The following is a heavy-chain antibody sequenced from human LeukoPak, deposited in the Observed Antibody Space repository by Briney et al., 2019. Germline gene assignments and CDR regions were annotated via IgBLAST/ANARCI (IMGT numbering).Heavy chain of an antibody. V-gene: IGHV4-59*08. CDR1: GGSMRYYY. CDR3: AKGMATVTGGMDY. J-gene: IGHJ4*02. Sequence: SETLSLTCTVSGGSMRYYYWSWIRQPPGKGLEWIGYIYYSGTTDYNPSLKSRVTISIDTSKNQFSLKLTSVTATDTTVYFCAKGMATVTGGMDYWGQGALVTVSS. D-gene: IGHD4-17*01. CDR2: IYYSGTT.